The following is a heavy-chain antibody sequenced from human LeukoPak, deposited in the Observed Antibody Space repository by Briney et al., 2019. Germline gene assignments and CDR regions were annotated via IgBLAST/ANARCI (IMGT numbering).Heavy chain of an antibody. CDR2: IKQDGSEK. CDR3: ARHSYYYYYYMDV. Sequence: GGSLRLSCAASGFTFSSYWMSWVRQAPGKGLEWVANIKQDGSEKYYVDSVKGRSTISRDNAKNSLYLQMNSLRAEDTAVYYCARHSYYYYYYMDVWGKGTTVTVSS. CDR1: GFTFSSYW. J-gene: IGHJ6*03. D-gene: IGHD2-15*01. V-gene: IGHV3-7*01.